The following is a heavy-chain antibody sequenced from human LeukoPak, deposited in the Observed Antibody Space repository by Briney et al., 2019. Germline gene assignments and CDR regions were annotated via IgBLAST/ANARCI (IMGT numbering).Heavy chain of an antibody. D-gene: IGHD5-18*01. CDR3: ARVGRGYSDRWWFDP. CDR1: GGTFSSYT. J-gene: IGHJ5*02. V-gene: IGHV1-69*02. CDR2: IIPILGIA. Sequence: SVKVSCKASGGTFSSYTISWVRQAPGQGLEWMGRIIPILGIANYAQKFQGRVTITADKSTSTAYMELSSLRSEDTAVYYCARVGRGYSDRWWFDPWGQGTLVTVSP.